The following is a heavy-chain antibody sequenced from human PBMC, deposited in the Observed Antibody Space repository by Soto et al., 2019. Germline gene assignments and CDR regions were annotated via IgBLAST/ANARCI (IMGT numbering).Heavy chain of an antibody. CDR1: GGTFSSYT. D-gene: IGHD5-18*01. Sequence: QVQLVQSGAEVKKPGSSVKVSCKASGGTFSSYTISWVRQAPGQGLEWMGRIIPILGIANYAQKFQCRVTITADKSTSTAYMELSSLRSEDTAVYYCARDMDTAMDPYYYYGMDVWGQGTTVTVSS. V-gene: IGHV1-69*08. CDR3: ARDMDTAMDPYYYYGMDV. J-gene: IGHJ6*02. CDR2: IIPILGIA.